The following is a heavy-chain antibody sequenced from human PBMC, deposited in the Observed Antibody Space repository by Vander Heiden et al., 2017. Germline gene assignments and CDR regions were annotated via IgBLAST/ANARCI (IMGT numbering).Heavy chain of an antibody. J-gene: IGHJ6*02. CDR1: GGSISSYF. CDR2: IDNSGST. Sequence: QLQLQESGPGLVKPSETLSLTCSVSGGSISSYFVSWIPQPPGKGLEWIGYIDNSGSTDYNPSLKSRVTISRDTSKNQVSLKLTAVTAADTAVYYCVRDRFVAVPTAAQHYYGMDVWGQGTTVTVSS. CDR3: VRDRFVAVPTAAQHYYGMDV. V-gene: IGHV4-59*01. D-gene: IGHD2-2*01.